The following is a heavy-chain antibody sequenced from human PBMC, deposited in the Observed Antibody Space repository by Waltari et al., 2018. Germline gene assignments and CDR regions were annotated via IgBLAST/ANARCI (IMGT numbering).Heavy chain of an antibody. D-gene: IGHD2-15*01. CDR2: ISSSSSTR. J-gene: IGHJ4*02. V-gene: IGHV3-48*04. CDR3: ARELRGFETFDY. Sequence: EVQLVESGGGLVQPGGSLRLSCAASGFTFSSYSMNWVRQAPGKGLELVSYISSSSSTRYYADSVKGRFTISRDNAKNSLYLQMNSLRAEDTAVYYCARELRGFETFDYWGQGTLVTVSS. CDR1: GFTFSSYS.